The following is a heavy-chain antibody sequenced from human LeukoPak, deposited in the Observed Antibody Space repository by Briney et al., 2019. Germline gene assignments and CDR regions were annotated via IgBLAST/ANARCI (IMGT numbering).Heavy chain of an antibody. CDR3: AFNNNFKY. J-gene: IGHJ4*02. CDR1: GFTFSSFW. Sequence: GGSLRLSCAASGFTFSSFWMSWVRQAPGKGLEWVASIKQDGSEKYYVDSVKGRFTISREDAKNSLSLQIDSVRPEDTAVYYCAFNNNFKYWGQGTLVIVSS. CDR2: IKQDGSEK. V-gene: IGHV3-7*02. D-gene: IGHD1/OR15-1a*01.